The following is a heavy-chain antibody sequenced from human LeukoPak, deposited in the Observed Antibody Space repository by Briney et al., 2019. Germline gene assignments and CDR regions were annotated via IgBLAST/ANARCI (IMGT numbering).Heavy chain of an antibody. D-gene: IGHD4-17*01. CDR1: GDSISSNTYY. CDR3: ARRGMTAVTTRSFDY. J-gene: IGHJ4*02. Sequence: SETLSLTRTVSGDSISSNTYYWDWIRQPPGKGLEWIGTIYYSGSTYYNPSLKSRVTISVDTSNNQFSLNLSSVTAADTAVYYCARRGMTAVTTRSFDYWGQGTLVTVSS. CDR2: IYYSGST. V-gene: IGHV4-39*01.